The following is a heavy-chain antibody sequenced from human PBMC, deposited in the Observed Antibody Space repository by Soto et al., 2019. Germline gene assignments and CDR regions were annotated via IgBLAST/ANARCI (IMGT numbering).Heavy chain of an antibody. V-gene: IGHV2-5*01. CDR1: GFSLTTTGVG. D-gene: IGHD1-26*01. CDR2: IYWNGDK. Sequence: QITLKESGPTLVKPTETLTLTCTFSGFSLTTTGVGVGWIRQPPGKALEWLALIYWNGDKRYSTSLKGSLTITKDTSKNQVVLSMTNMDPVDTATYFCGHRAQGATFDYWAQGTLVTVSS. J-gene: IGHJ4*02. CDR3: GHRAQGATFDY.